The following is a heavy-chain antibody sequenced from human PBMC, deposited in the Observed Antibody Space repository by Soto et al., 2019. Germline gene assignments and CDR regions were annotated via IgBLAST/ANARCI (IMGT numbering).Heavy chain of an antibody. D-gene: IGHD2-8*01. V-gene: IGHV4-34*01. J-gene: IGHJ6*02. CDR1: GGSFSGYY. CDR3: ATGRFLLMVYAITYYAYGMAA. CDR2: INHSGST. Sequence: SQTLSLTCAVYGGSFSGYYWSWIRQPPGKGLEWIGEINHSGSTNYNPSLKSRVTISVDTSKNQFSLKLSSVTAADTAVYYCATGRFLLMVYAITYYAYGMAACGRGT.